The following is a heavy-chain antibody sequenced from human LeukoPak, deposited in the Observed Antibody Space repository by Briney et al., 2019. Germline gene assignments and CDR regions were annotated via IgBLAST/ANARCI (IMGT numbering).Heavy chain of an antibody. J-gene: IGHJ4*02. CDR3: ARGGVATSMLTV. CDR2: IYFSGST. D-gene: IGHD5-18*01. Sequence: SETLSLTCTVSGGSISGYYWSWIRQPPGKGLEWIGYIYFSGSTNYNPSLESRVTKSVDTSKNQFSLKLNSVTAADTALYYCARGGVATSMLTVWGQGTLVTVSS. V-gene: IGHV4-59*01. CDR1: GGSISGYY.